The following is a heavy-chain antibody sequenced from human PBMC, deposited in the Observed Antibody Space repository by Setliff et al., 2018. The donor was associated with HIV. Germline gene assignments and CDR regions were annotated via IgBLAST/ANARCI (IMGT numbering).Heavy chain of an antibody. Sequence: GESLKISCKASGYSITTYWIAWVRQMPGKGLEWMGIIYPADSDTKYSPSFQGQVTMSVDKSVSTAYLQWSSLKASDTAVYYCARLDTSGYGYWGQGTLVTVSS. D-gene: IGHD3-22*01. CDR3: ARLDTSGYGY. J-gene: IGHJ4*02. CDR2: IYPADSDT. V-gene: IGHV5-51*01. CDR1: GYSITTYW.